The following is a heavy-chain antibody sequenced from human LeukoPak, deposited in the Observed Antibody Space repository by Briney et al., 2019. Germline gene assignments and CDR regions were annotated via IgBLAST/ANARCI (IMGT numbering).Heavy chain of an antibody. CDR3: ARVAYYYGSGSYYNDDY. D-gene: IGHD3-10*01. V-gene: IGHV4-61*02. J-gene: IGHJ4*02. CDR1: GGSISSGSYY. Sequence: SQTLSLTGTVSGGSISSGSYYWSWIRQPAGKGLEWIGRIYTSGSTNYNPSLKSRVTISVDTSKNQFSLKLSSVTAADTAVYYCARVAYYYGSGSYYNDDYWGQGTLVTVSS. CDR2: IYTSGST.